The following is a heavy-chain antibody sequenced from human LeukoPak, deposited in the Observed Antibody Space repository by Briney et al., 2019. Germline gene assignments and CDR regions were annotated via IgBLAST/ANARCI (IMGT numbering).Heavy chain of an antibody. D-gene: IGHD4-17*01. Sequence: KPGGSLRLSCAASGFTFSSYSMNWVRQAPGKGLEWVSSISSSSSYIYYADSVKGRFTISRDNAKNSLYLQMNSLRVEDTAVYYCARAGDYGDYFDYWGQGTLVTVSS. V-gene: IGHV3-21*01. CDR2: ISSSSSYI. CDR1: GFTFSSYS. CDR3: ARAGDYGDYFDY. J-gene: IGHJ4*02.